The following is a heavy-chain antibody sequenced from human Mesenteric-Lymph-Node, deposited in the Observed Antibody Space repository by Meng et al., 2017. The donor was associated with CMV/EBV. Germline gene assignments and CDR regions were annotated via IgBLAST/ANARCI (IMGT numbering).Heavy chain of an antibody. J-gene: IGHJ5*02. CDR3: ARGSHIVVVPAASNWFDP. CDR1: GYTFTGYY. V-gene: IGHV1-2*02. D-gene: IGHD2-2*01. Sequence: ASVKVSCKAYGYTFTGYYMHWVRQAPGQGLEWMGWINPNSGGTNYAQKFQGRVTMTRDTSISTAYMELSRLRSDDTAVYYCARGSHIVVVPAASNWFDPWGQGTLVTVSS. CDR2: INPNSGGT.